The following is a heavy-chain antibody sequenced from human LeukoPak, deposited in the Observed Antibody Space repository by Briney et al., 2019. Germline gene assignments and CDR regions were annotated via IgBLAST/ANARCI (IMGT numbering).Heavy chain of an antibody. Sequence: SVKVSCKASGGTFGSYAISWVRRAPGQGLEWMGRIIPIFGTANYAQKFQGRVTITTDESTSTAYMELSSLRSEDTAVYYCARDPSYGRQWLGNWFDPWGREPWSPSPQ. CDR3: ARDPSYGRQWLGNWFDP. V-gene: IGHV1-69*05. J-gene: IGHJ5*02. CDR2: IIPIFGTA. D-gene: IGHD6-19*01. CDR1: GGTFGSYA.